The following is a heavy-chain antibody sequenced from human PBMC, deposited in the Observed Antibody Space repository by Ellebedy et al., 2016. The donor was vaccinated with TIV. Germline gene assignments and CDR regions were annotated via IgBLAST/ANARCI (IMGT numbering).Heavy chain of an antibody. V-gene: IGHV3-33*01. CDR3: ASWDFDY. CDR1: GLTFSRYG. Sequence: GESLKISCAASGLTFSRYGMHCIRQAQHKGLEWVAVIWYDGSIKYLADSVKGRFTIARDNFNNTLYLQMNSLSAEDTAVYWCASWDFDYWGQGTLVTVSS. CDR2: IWYDGSIK. J-gene: IGHJ4*02. D-gene: IGHD7-27*01.